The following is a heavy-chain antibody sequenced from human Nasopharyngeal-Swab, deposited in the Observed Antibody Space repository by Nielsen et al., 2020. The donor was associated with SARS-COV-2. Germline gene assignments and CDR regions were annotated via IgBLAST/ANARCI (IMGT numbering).Heavy chain of an antibody. CDR1: GGSISSYY. CDR3: ARQRRIAAAGTLS. D-gene: IGHD6-13*01. CDR2: IYYSGST. V-gene: IGHV4-59*08. Sequence: SETLSLTCTVSGGSISSYYWSWIRQPPGKGLEWIGYIYYSGSTNYNPSLKSRVTISVDTSKNQFSLKLSSVTAADTAVYYCARQRRIAAAGTLSWGQGTLVTVSS. J-gene: IGHJ5*02.